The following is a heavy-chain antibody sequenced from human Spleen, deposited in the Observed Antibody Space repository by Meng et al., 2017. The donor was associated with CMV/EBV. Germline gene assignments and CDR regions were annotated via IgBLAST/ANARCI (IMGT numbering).Heavy chain of an antibody. J-gene: IGHJ3*02. CDR1: GFTFSSYA. CDR2: ISYDGSDK. Sequence: GGSLRLSCAASGFTFSSYAMHWVRQAPGKGLEWVAVISYDGSDKYYADSVKGRFTISRDNSKNTLYLQMNSLRAEDTAVYYCATRSGIVVVPAAMGAFDIWGQGTMVTVSS. V-gene: IGHV3-30*04. CDR3: ATRSGIVVVPAAMGAFDI. D-gene: IGHD2-2*01.